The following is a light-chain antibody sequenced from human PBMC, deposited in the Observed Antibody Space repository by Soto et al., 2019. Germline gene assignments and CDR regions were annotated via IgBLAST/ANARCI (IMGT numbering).Light chain of an antibody. CDR3: TSYTSSSTRV. CDR1: SSDVGGYQY. J-gene: IGLJ1*01. Sequence: QSALTQPASVSGSPGQSITISCTGTSSDVGGYQYVSWYQQHPGKAPRLMIYEVSNRPSGVSNRFSGSKSGNTASLTISGLQAEDEADYYCTSYTSSSTRVFGTGTKLTVL. V-gene: IGLV2-14*01. CDR2: EVS.